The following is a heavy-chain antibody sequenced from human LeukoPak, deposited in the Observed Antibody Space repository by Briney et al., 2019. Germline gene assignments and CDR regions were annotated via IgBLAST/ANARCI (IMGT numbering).Heavy chain of an antibody. D-gene: IGHD3-10*01. V-gene: IGHV4-59*11. CDR2: IYHSGST. Sequence: SETLSLTCTVSGGSISSHYWDWIRQPPGKGLEWIEYIYHSGSTNYNPSLKSRVSISVDTSKNQFSLKLSSVSAADTAVYYCAREAYVNDGSHDAFDIWGQGTVVTVS. J-gene: IGHJ3*02. CDR1: GGSISSHY. CDR3: AREAYVNDGSHDAFDI.